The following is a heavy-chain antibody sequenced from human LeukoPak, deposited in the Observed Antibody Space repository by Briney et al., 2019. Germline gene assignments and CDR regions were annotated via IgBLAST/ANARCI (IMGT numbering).Heavy chain of an antibody. J-gene: IGHJ3*02. CDR1: GFTFSSYA. D-gene: IGHD3-22*01. Sequence: GGSLRLSCAASGFTFSSYAMHWVRQAPGKGLEWVAVISYDGSNKYYADSVKGRFTISRDNSKNTLYLQMNSLRAEDTAVYYCARGTTMIVVVYYSDAFDTWGQGTMVTVSS. V-gene: IGHV3-30-3*01. CDR2: ISYDGSNK. CDR3: ARGTTMIVVVYYSDAFDT.